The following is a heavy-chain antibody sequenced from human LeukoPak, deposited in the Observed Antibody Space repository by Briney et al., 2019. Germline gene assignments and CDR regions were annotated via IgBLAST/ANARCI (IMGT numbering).Heavy chain of an antibody. CDR1: GFTFSSYA. Sequence: TGGSLRLSCAASGFTFSSYAMSWVRQAPGKGLEWVSAISGSGGSTYYADSVKGRFTISSDNAKNSLYLQMNSLRAEDTALYYCAREYTAMVTAYFDYWGQGTLVTVSS. D-gene: IGHD5-18*01. J-gene: IGHJ4*02. V-gene: IGHV3-23*01. CDR3: AREYTAMVTAYFDY. CDR2: ISGSGGST.